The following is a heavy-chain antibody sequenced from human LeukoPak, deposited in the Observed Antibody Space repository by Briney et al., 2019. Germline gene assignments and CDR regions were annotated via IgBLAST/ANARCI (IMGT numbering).Heavy chain of an antibody. D-gene: IGHD3-10*01. CDR2: IKEDGSEK. Sequence: PGGSLRLSCAASGFTFDEYGMNWVRQAPGKGLEWVANIKEDGSEKYYVDSLKGRFTISRDNAKNSLYLQINSPRVEDTAVYYCIRGGFSLDYWGQGTLVTVSS. CDR3: IRGGFSLDY. J-gene: IGHJ4*02. V-gene: IGHV3-7*01. CDR1: GFTFDEYG.